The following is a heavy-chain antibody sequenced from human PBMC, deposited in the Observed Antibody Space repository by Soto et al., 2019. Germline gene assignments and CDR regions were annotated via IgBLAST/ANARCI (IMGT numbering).Heavy chain of an antibody. CDR3: ARRLHSLGYFDY. J-gene: IGHJ4*02. CDR2: FYYSGST. CDR1: GGSISSSSYY. Sequence: SETLSLTCTVSGGSISSSSYYWGWIRQPPGKGLEWIGSFYYSGSTYYNPSLKSRVTISVDTSKNQFSLKLSSVTAADTAVYYCARRLHSLGYFDYWGQGTLVTVSS. V-gene: IGHV4-39*01. D-gene: IGHD3-16*01.